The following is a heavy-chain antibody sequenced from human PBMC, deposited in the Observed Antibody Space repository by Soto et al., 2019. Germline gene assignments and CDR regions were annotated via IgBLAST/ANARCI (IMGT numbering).Heavy chain of an antibody. Sequence: EVQLVESGGGLVKPGGSLRLSCAAYGFTFSDAWMNWVRQATGKGLEWVGRIRSKTDGGTTDYAAPVKGRFTFSRDDSENTLFLQMNSLKIEDTAVYYWTTSIFGVVTGHWGQGTLGTVSS. CDR3: TTSIFGVVTGH. D-gene: IGHD3-3*01. CDR2: IRSKTDGGTT. J-gene: IGHJ4*02. CDR1: GFTFSDAW. V-gene: IGHV3-15*07.